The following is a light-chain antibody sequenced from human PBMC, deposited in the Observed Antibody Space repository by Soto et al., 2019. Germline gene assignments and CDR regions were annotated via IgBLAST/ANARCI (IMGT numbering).Light chain of an antibody. V-gene: IGKV3-15*01. CDR1: QSVSSN. CDR3: QQYNNWPPGT. CDR2: GAS. Sequence: EIVKTQSAATLSVSPGERATLSCRASQSVSSNLAWYQQKPGQAPRLLIYGASTRATGIPARFSGSGSGTEFTLTISSLQSEDFAVYYCQQYNNWPPGTFGQGTKVDIK. J-gene: IGKJ1*01.